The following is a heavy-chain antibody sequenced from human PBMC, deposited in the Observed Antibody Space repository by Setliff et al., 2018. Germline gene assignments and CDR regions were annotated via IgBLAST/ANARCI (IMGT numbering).Heavy chain of an antibody. CDR3: ARDGSSSWYAGMD. J-gene: IGHJ4*02. CDR1: GGSISSGSYY. D-gene: IGHD6-13*01. CDR2: IYTSGST. V-gene: IGHV4-61*02. Sequence: PSETLSLTCTVSGGSISSGSYYWSWIRQPAGKGLEWIGRIYTSGSTNYNPSLKSRVTMSIDTSKNQFSLKLSSVTAADTAVYYCARDGSSSWYAGMDWGQGTLVTVSS.